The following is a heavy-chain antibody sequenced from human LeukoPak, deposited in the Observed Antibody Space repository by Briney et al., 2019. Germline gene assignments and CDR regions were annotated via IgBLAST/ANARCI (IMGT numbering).Heavy chain of an antibody. D-gene: IGHD3-10*01. CDR2: ITSSSSYI. Sequence: PGGSLRLSCAASGFTFSSYSMNWVRQAPGKGLEWLSSITSSSSYIYYADSVKGRFTISRDNAKNSLYLQMNSLRAEDTAVYYCAKDYNPDLINYFDYWGQGTLVTVSS. CDR3: AKDYNPDLINYFDY. CDR1: GFTFSSYS. J-gene: IGHJ4*02. V-gene: IGHV3-21*01.